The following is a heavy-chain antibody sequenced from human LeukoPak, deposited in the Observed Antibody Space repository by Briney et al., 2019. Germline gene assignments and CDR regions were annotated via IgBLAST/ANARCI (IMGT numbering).Heavy chain of an antibody. Sequence: SETLSLTCTVSGGYISSYYWSWLRQPPGKGLEWIGYIYYSGSTNYNPSLKSRVTISVDTSKNQFSLKLSSVTAADTAVYYCARGSTRTVDYWGQGTLVTVSS. J-gene: IGHJ4*02. D-gene: IGHD2-2*01. CDR1: GGYISSYY. CDR2: IYYSGST. V-gene: IGHV4-59*01. CDR3: ARGSTRTVDY.